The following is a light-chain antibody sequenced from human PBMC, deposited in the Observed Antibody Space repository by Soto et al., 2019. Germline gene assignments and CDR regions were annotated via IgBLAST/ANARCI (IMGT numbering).Light chain of an antibody. CDR3: QQYDTYPYT. V-gene: IGKV1-5*01. CDR2: DAS. Sequence: DIQMTQSPSTLSASAGDRVTISCRASQSIASWLAWYQQKAGKAPNLLIYDASSLESGVPSRFSGSGYGTEFTITISSLQPDDYATYYCQQYDTYPYTFGQGTKLEI. CDR1: QSIASW. J-gene: IGKJ2*01.